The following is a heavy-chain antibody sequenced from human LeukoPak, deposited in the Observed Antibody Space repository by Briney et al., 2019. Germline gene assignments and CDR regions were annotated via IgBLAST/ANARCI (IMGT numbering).Heavy chain of an antibody. CDR2: IYYSGST. J-gene: IGHJ5*02. D-gene: IGHD6-13*01. CDR1: GGSISSYY. Sequence: SETLSLTCTVSGGSISSYYWSWIRQPPGKGLEWIGYIYYSGSTNYNPSLKSRVTISVDTSKNQFSLKLSSVTAADTAVYYCARHSSSWSLEYNWFDPWGQGTLVTVSS. V-gene: IGHV4-59*08. CDR3: ARHSSSWSLEYNWFDP.